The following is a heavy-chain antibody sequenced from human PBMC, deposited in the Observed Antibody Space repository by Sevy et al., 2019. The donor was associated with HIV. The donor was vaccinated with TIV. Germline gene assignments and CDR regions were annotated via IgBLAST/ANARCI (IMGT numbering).Heavy chain of an antibody. Sequence: GGSLRLSCAASGFTFSNAWMNWVRQAPGKGLEWVGRIKSKTDGGTTDYAAPVKGRFTISRDDSKNTLYLQMNSLKTEDTAVYYCTTGEDVYSSSWHPQYYYGMDVWGQGTTVTVSS. V-gene: IGHV3-15*07. D-gene: IGHD6-13*01. CDR2: IKSKTDGGTT. CDR1: GFTFSNAW. CDR3: TTGEDVYSSSWHPQYYYGMDV. J-gene: IGHJ6*02.